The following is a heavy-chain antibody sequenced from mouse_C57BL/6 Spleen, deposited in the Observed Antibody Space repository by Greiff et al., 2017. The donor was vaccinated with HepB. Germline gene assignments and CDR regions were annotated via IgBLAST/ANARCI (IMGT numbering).Heavy chain of an antibody. CDR3: ARSGDYDEGSAMDY. J-gene: IGHJ4*01. CDR2: IDPSDSYT. D-gene: IGHD2-4*01. Sequence: QVQLQQPGAELVKPGASVKLSCKASGYTFTSYWIQWVKQRPGQGLEWIGEIDPSDSYTNYNQKFKGKATLTVDTSSSTAYMQLSSLTSEDSAVYYCARSGDYDEGSAMDYWGQGTSVTVSS. CDR1: GYTFTSYW. V-gene: IGHV1-50*01.